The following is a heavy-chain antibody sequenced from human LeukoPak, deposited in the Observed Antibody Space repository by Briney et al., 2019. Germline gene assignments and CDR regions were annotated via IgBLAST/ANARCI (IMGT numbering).Heavy chain of an antibody. D-gene: IGHD3-10*01. CDR1: GGSISSHY. V-gene: IGHV4-59*11. CDR3: ARRPHYYGSGSYYYYYYYMDV. Sequence: SETLSLTCTDSGGSISSHYWSWIRQPPGKGLEWIGYIYYSGSTNYNPSLKSRVTISVDTSKNQFSLKLSSVTAADTAVYYCARRPHYYGSGSYYYYYYYMDVWGKGTTVTVSS. J-gene: IGHJ6*03. CDR2: IYYSGST.